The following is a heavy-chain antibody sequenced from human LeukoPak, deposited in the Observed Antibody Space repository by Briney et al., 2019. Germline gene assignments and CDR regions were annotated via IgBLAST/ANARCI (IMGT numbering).Heavy chain of an antibody. CDR1: GFTSTNAW. CDR2: IKSKTDGGAT. D-gene: IGHD2-2*02. Sequence: GGSLRLSCAASGFTSTNAWMNWVRQPPGKGLEWVGRIKSKTDGGATDYAAHVKGRFIISRDDSENTVYLQMNSLKTEDTAVYYCTAIIVVVPAAIREDWGQGTLVTVSS. V-gene: IGHV3-15*01. CDR3: TAIIVVVPAAIRED. J-gene: IGHJ4*02.